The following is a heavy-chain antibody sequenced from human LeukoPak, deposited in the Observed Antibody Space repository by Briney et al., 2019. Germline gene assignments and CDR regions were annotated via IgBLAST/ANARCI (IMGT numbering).Heavy chain of an antibody. CDR1: GFTFSSYA. CDR3: AKTEGITMIVVVITTLYYFDY. Sequence: GGSLRLSCAASGFTFSSYAMSWVRQAPGKGLEWVSAISGSGGSTYYADSVKGRFTISRDNSKNTLYLQMNSLRAEDTAVCYCAKTEGITMIVVVITTLYYFDYWGQGTLVTVSS. CDR2: ISGSGGST. D-gene: IGHD3-22*01. V-gene: IGHV3-23*01. J-gene: IGHJ4*02.